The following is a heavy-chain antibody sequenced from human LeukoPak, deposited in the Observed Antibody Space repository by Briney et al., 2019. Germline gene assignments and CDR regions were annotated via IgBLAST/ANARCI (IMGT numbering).Heavy chain of an antibody. CDR3: ARDRSHYGEYGPMNWFDP. V-gene: IGHV3-23*01. Sequence: PRGSLRLSCGASGFSFSSYAMSWVRQAPGKGLEWVSAISGSGGSTYYADAVKGRFTISSDNSKNTLYLQINSLRAEDTAVYYCARDRSHYGEYGPMNWFDPWGQGTLVTVSS. D-gene: IGHD4-17*01. J-gene: IGHJ5*02. CDR2: ISGSGGST. CDR1: GFSFSSYA.